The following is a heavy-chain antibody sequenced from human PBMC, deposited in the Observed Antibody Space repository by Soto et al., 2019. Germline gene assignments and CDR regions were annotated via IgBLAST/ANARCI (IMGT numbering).Heavy chain of an antibody. Sequence: SETLSLTCTVSGGSISSSSYYWGWIRQPPGKGLEWIGSIYYSGSTYYNPSLKSRVTISVDTSKNQFSLKLSSVTAADTAVYYCARRGWSKYFGWFDPWGQGTLVTVSS. V-gene: IGHV4-39*01. J-gene: IGHJ5*02. CDR3: ARRGWSKYFGWFDP. CDR2: IYYSGST. CDR1: GGSISSSSYY. D-gene: IGHD3-3*01.